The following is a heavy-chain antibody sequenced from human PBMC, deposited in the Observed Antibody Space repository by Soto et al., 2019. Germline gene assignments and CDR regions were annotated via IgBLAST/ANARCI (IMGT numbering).Heavy chain of an antibody. D-gene: IGHD4-17*01. J-gene: IGHJ4*02. CDR2: ITPHSGGT. V-gene: IGHV1-2*02. Sequence: GASVKVSCKASGYTFTAYYVYWVRQAPGQGLEWMGWITPHSGGTNYAQKFQGRVTMTRDTSISTAFMELSRLRSDDTAVYYCARVLDLNRVTTLGYWGQGTLVTVSS. CDR3: ARVLDLNRVTTLGY. CDR1: GYTFTAYY.